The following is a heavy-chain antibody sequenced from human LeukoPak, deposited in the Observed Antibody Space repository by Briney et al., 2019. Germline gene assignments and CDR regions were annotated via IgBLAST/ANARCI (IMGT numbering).Heavy chain of an antibody. Sequence: SETLSLTCTVSGGSISSSSYYWGWIRQPPGKGLEWIGSIYYSGSTYYNPSLKSRVTISVDTSKNQFSLKLSSVTAADTAVYYCARPAAKGQYFQHWGQGTLVTVSS. CDR1: GGSISSSSYY. V-gene: IGHV4-39*01. D-gene: IGHD2-2*01. J-gene: IGHJ1*01. CDR2: IYYSGST. CDR3: ARPAAKGQYFQH.